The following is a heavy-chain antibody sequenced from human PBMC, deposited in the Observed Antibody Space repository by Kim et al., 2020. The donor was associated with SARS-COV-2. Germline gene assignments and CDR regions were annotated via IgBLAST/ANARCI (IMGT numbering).Heavy chain of an antibody. V-gene: IGHV3-30*18. J-gene: IGHJ5*02. D-gene: IGHD2-15*01. CDR2: ISYDGSNK. CDR1: GFTFSSYG. CDR3: AKDNRERYCSGGSCYSEVLWFDP. Sequence: GGSLRLSCAASGFTFSSYGMHWVRQAPGKGLEWVAVISYDGSNKYYADSVKGRFTISRDNSKNTLYLQMNSLRAEDTAVYYCAKDNRERYCSGGSCYSEVLWFDPWGQGTLVTVSS.